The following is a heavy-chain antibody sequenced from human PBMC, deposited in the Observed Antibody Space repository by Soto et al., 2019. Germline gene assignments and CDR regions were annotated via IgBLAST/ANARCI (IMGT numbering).Heavy chain of an antibody. CDR2: IYYSGST. J-gene: IGHJ5*02. D-gene: IGHD6-25*01. CDR1: GGSISSYY. Sequence: SETLSLTCTVSGGSISSYYWSWIRQPPGKGLEWIGYIYYSGSTNYNPSLKSRVTISVDTSKNQFSLKLSSVTAADTAVYYCARPHGGSSGWDNWFDPRGQGTLVTVSS. CDR3: ARPHGGSSGWDNWFDP. V-gene: IGHV4-59*01.